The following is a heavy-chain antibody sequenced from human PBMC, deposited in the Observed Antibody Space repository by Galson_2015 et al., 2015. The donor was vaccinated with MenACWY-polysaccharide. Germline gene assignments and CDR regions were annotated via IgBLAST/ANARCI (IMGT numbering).Heavy chain of an antibody. CDR3: TRVDSSTWYVSY. D-gene: IGHD6-13*01. CDR1: GFIFGDYV. V-gene: IGHV3-49*03. J-gene: IGHJ4*02. Sequence: SLRLSCATTGFIFGDYVVSWFRQAPGKGLEWVSFIRIKAYGGTPEYAASVKGRFTISRDDSKGIAYLQMNSLKTEDTAVYYCTRVDSSTWYVSYWGQGALVTVSS. CDR2: IRIKAYGGTP.